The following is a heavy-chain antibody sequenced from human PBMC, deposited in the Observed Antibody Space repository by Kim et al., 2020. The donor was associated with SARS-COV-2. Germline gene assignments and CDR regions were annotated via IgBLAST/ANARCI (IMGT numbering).Heavy chain of an antibody. D-gene: IGHD3-10*01. CDR3: AREAWRTMVRGYFDY. CDR1: GFTFSSYG. V-gene: IGHV3-33*05. J-gene: IGHJ4*02. Sequence: GGSLRLSCAASGFTFSSYGMHWVRQAPGKGLEWVAVISYDGSNKYYADSVKGRFTISRDNSKNTLYLQMNSLRAEDTAVYYCAREAWRTMVRGYFDYWGQGTLVTVSS. CDR2: ISYDGSNK.